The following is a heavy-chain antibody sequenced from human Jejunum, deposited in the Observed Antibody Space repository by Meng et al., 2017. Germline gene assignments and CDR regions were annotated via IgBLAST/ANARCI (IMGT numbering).Heavy chain of an antibody. J-gene: IGHJ5*02. CDR1: GFSLRPRSVG. V-gene: IGHV2-5*02. Sequence: QYSGPSQAQTPATLPRTCTSSGFSLRPRSVGVVWLRQPPGKALECLALIYCDDDKLYNPSLKNRLSITNDTSENQVVLTMTNMDPADTATYYCAHRIAYSSDYNVGLFAPWGPGFLVTVSS. CDR2: IYCDDDK. D-gene: IGHD6-25*01. CDR3: AHRIAYSSDYNVGLFAP.